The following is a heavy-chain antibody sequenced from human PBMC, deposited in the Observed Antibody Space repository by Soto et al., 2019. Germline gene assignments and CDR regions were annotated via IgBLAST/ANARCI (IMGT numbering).Heavy chain of an antibody. CDR3: ARGWPARRNWFDP. CDR2: ISSSGSTI. D-gene: IGHD6-6*01. J-gene: IGHJ5*02. CDR1: GFTFSSYE. V-gene: IGHV3-48*03. Sequence: EVQLVESGGGWVQPGGSLRLSCAASGFTFSSYEMNWVRQAPGKGLEWVSYISSSGSTIYYADSVKGRFTISRDNAKNSLYLQMNSLRAEDTAVYYCARGWPARRNWFDPWGQGPLVTVSS.